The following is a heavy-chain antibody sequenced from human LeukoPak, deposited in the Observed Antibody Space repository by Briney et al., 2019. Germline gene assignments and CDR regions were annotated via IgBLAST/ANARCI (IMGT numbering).Heavy chain of an antibody. CDR3: ARSPSYDFWSGYYVGH. V-gene: IGHV4-39*07. CDR1: GGSISSSNYY. Sequence: SETLSLTCTVSGGSISSSNYYWGWIRQPPGKGLEWIASIYYSGSTYYNPSLKSRVTISVDTSKNQFSLKLSSVTAADTAVYYCARSPSYDFWSGYYVGHWGQGTLVTVSS. J-gene: IGHJ4*02. D-gene: IGHD3-3*01. CDR2: IYYSGST.